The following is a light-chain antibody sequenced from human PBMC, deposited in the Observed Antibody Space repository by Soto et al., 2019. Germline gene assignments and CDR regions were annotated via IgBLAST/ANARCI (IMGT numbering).Light chain of an antibody. CDR1: TSDVGGYNY. J-gene: IGLJ2*01. CDR3: SSYTRTTMV. Sequence: QSALTQPASVSGSPGQSVTISCTATTSDVGGYNYLSWYQQHPGKAPKLILYDGSSRPSGVSNRFSGSKSGNTASLIISGLQPEDEADYHCSSYTRTTMVFGGGTKLTVL. V-gene: IGLV2-14*03. CDR2: DGS.